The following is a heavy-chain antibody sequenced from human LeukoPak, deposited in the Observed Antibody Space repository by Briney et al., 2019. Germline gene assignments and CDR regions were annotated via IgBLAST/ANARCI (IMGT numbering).Heavy chain of an antibody. J-gene: IGHJ4*02. V-gene: IGHV5-51*01. CDR3: ARSTTVTTYYFDY. CDR1: GYRFTSYW. D-gene: IGHD4-17*01. CDR2: IYPGDSDT. Sequence: GESLKISCKGSGYRFTSYWIGWVRQMPGKGLEWMGIIYPGDSDTRYSPSFQGQVTISADKSISTAYLQWSSLKASDTAMYYCARSTTVTTYYFDYWGQGTLVTVSS.